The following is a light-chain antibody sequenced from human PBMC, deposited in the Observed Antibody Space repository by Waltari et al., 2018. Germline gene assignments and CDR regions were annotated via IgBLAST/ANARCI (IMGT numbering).Light chain of an antibody. CDR2: DAS. CDR3: QQRSNWPPT. V-gene: IGKV3-11*01. J-gene: IGKJ5*01. Sequence: ELVLTQSPATLSLSPGERATLSCRASQSVSSYLAWYQQKPGQAPRLLIYDASNRATGIPARFSGSGSGTDFILTISSLEPEDFAVYYCQQRSNWPPTFGQGTRLEIK. CDR1: QSVSSY.